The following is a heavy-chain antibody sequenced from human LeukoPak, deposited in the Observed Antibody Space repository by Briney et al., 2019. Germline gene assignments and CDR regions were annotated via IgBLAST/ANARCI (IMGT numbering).Heavy chain of an antibody. CDR3: ARTPDDYGDYGEYYFDY. CDR2: IYPGDSDT. J-gene: IGHJ4*02. CDR1: GYSFTSYW. Sequence: GESLKISCKGSGYSFTSYWIGWVRQMPGKGQGWMGIIYPGDSDTRYSPSFQGQVTISADKSISTAYLQWSSLKASDTAMYYCARTPDDYGDYGEYYFDYWGQGTLVTVSS. V-gene: IGHV5-51*01. D-gene: IGHD4-17*01.